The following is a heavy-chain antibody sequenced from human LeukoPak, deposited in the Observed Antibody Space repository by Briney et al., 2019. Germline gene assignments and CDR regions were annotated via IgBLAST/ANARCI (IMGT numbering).Heavy chain of an antibody. CDR3: VRLRRNSDRSGYYYYYNY. CDR1: GFTFTNFW. D-gene: IGHD3-22*01. V-gene: IGHV3-7*01. J-gene: IGHJ4*02. Sequence: GGSLRLSCAASGFTFTNFWMNWIRRAPGRGLEWVANIGPDGSEQFYVDSVKGRFTISRDNAKSSLYLQMNSLRAEDTALYYCVRLRRNSDRSGYYYYYNYWGQGILVTVSS. CDR2: IGPDGSEQ.